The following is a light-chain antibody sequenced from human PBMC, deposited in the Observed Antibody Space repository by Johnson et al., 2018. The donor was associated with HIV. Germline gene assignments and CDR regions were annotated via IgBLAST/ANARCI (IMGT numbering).Light chain of an antibody. CDR3: GTCDSSLSAGI. CDR1: SSNIGKNY. V-gene: IGLV1-51*02. Sequence: QSVLTQPPSMSAAPGQKVTISCSGSSSNIGKNYVSWYQHLPGTAPKLLIYEDNKRPSGIPERFSGSKSATSATLGITGLPTGDEADYYCGTCDSSLSAGIFGTGTKVTVL. CDR2: EDN. J-gene: IGLJ1*01.